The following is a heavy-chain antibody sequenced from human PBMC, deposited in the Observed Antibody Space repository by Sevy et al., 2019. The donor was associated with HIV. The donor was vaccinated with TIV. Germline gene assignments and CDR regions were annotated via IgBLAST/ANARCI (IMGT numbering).Heavy chain of an antibody. CDR1: GFTFSSYS. CDR2: IRGSSSFI. V-gene: IGHV3-21*01. D-gene: IGHD1-1*01. CDR3: ARDRRERAGNGTFDY. J-gene: IGHJ4*02. Sequence: GGSLRLSCAASGFTFSSYSMNWVRQAPGKGLEWVSSIRGSSSFIYYADSVKGRFTISRDNAKNSLYLQMNSLRAEDTAVYYCARDRRERAGNGTFDYWGQGTLVTVSS.